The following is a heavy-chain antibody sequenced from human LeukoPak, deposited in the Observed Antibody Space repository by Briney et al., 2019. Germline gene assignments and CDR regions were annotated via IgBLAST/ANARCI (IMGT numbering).Heavy chain of an antibody. Sequence: PSETLSPTCTVSGGSISSGGYYWSWVRQPPGKGREWIEYIYHSGSTYDNPSLRSRVTISVDTSNNQFSLKMSSVTAADTAVYYCARGESPGLWFGELLPYFDYWGQGTLVTVSS. J-gene: IGHJ4*02. CDR3: ARGESPGLWFGELLPYFDY. D-gene: IGHD3-10*01. CDR1: GGSISSGGYY. CDR2: IYHSGST. V-gene: IGHV4-30-2*01.